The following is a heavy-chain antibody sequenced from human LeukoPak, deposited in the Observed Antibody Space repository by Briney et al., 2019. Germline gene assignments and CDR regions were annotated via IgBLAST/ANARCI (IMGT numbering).Heavy chain of an antibody. J-gene: IGHJ4*02. D-gene: IGHD2-15*01. V-gene: IGHV1-2*02. Sequence: GASVTVSCKASGYTFTGYYMHWVRQAPGQGLEWMGWINPNSGGTNYAQKFQGRVTMTRDTSISTAYMELSGLRSDDTAVYYCARDRAVVVVAAILSYWGQGTLVTVSS. CDR1: GYTFTGYY. CDR2: INPNSGGT. CDR3: ARDRAVVVVAAILSY.